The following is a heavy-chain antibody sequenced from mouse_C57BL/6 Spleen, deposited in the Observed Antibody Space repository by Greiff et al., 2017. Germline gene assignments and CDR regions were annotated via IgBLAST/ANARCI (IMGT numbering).Heavy chain of an antibody. CDR2: IDPETGGT. D-gene: IGHD1-1*01. Sequence: VQLQESGAELVRPGASVTLSCKASGYTFTDYEMHWVKQTPVPGLEWIGAIDPETGGTAYNQKFKGKAILTADKSSSTAYMALRSLTSEDSAVYYCTREGAYYSSFDYWGQGTTLTVSS. J-gene: IGHJ2*01. CDR3: TREGAYYSSFDY. V-gene: IGHV1-15*01. CDR1: GYTFTDYE.